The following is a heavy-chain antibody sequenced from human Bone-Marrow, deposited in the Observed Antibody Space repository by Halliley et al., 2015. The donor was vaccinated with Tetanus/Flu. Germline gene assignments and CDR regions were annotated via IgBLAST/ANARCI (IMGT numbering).Heavy chain of an antibody. CDR2: IDWDDDK. CDR3: TRMDF. CDR1: GFSLSTGGMR. Sequence: LVKPTQTLTLTCTFSGFSLSTGGMRVSWIRQPPGKALEWLARIDWDDDKFYSPSLRTRLTISKDSSRNQAVLTLTNLDPTDTATYFCTRMDFWGQGTTVTVSS. V-gene: IGHV2-70*04. J-gene: IGHJ6*02.